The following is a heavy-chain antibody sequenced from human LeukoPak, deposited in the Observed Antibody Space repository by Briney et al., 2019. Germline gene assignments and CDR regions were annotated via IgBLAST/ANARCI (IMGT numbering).Heavy chain of an antibody. J-gene: IGHJ4*02. CDR2: ISNNGGYT. CDR1: GFTFSSSA. V-gene: IGHV3-23*01. Sequence: GGSLRLSCAASGFTFSSSAMSWVRQAPGKGLEWVSAISNNGGYTYYADSVQGRFTISRDNPKSTLCLQMNSLRAEDTAVYYCAKQLGYCSDGSCYFPYWGQGTLVTISS. CDR3: AKQLGYCSDGSCYFPY. D-gene: IGHD2-15*01.